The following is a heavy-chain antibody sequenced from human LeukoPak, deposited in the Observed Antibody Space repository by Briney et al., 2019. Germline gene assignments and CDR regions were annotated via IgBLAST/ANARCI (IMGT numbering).Heavy chain of an antibody. CDR2: VKPNSGGT. Sequence: ASVKVSCKASGYTFNDNYIYWVRQAPGQALEWMGWVKPNSGGTNYAQKFQGRVTMTRDTSISTAYMELSSLRSEDTAVYYCAREGRHDSSGYYYANDYWGQGTLVTVSS. CDR3: AREGRHDSSGYYYANDY. J-gene: IGHJ4*02. CDR1: GYTFNDNY. V-gene: IGHV1-2*02. D-gene: IGHD3-22*01.